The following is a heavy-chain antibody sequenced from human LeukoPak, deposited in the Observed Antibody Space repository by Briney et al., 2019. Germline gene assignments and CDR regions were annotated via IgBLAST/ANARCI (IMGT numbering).Heavy chain of an antibody. Sequence: SVKVSCKASGGTFNSYAISWVRQAPGQGLEWMGGIIPIFGTTNYARKFRGRVTLTADKSTRTAYMELSSLRSDDTAVYYCTSREATSDDTFDYWGQGTLVTVSS. D-gene: IGHD5-12*01. V-gene: IGHV1-69*06. CDR1: GGTFNSYA. J-gene: IGHJ4*02. CDR2: IIPIFGTT. CDR3: TSREATSDDTFDY.